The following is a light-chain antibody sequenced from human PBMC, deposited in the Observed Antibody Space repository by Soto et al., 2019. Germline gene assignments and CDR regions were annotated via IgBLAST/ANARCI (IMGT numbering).Light chain of an antibody. CDR3: QQYGRSTWT. CDR1: QSVSSDY. CDR2: GAS. V-gene: IGKV3-20*01. J-gene: IGKJ1*01. Sequence: EIVLTQSPGTLSLSPGERATLSCRASQSVSSDYLAWYQQKPGQAPRVLIYGASSRATGIPDRFSGSGFGTDFTLTIRRLEPEDFAVYYCQQYGRSTWTFGQGTKVDIK.